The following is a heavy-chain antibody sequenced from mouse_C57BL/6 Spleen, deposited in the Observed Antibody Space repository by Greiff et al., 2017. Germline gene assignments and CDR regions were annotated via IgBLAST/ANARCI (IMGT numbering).Heavy chain of an antibody. CDR2: ISSRSSTI. V-gene: IGHV5-17*01. D-gene: IGHD2-5*01. CDR3: ARPGSNYKDYFDY. CDR1: GFTFSDYG. Sequence: EVKVVESGGGLVKPGGSLKLSCAASGFTFSDYGMHWVRQAPEKGLEWVAYISSRSSTIYYAHTVKGRFTISRDNAKNTLFLPMTSLRSEDTAMYYCARPGSNYKDYFDYWGQGTTLTVSA. J-gene: IGHJ2*01.